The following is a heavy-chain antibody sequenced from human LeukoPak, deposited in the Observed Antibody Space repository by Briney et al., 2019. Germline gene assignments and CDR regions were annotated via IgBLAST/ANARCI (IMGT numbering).Heavy chain of an antibody. CDR2: INPNSGST. Sequence: ASVKVSCKASGYTFTGYYMHWVRQAPGQGLEWMGRINPNSGSTNYAQKFQGRVTMTRDTSISTAYMELSRLRSDDTAVYYCARDRRIAAAANWFDPWGQGTLVTVSS. V-gene: IGHV1-2*06. J-gene: IGHJ5*02. D-gene: IGHD6-13*01. CDR3: ARDRRIAAAANWFDP. CDR1: GYTFTGYY.